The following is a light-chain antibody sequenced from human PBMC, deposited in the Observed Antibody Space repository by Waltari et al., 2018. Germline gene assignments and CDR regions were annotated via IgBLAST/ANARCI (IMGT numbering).Light chain of an antibody. Sequence: QSVLTQPPSASGIPGQRVTISCSGSSSNIGSNYVYWYQQLSGTAPKLLIYKNDQRPSGVPNRFSGSKSGTSASLAISGRRSEDEANYYCAAWDDSLSVLFGGGTKLTVL. CDR3: AAWDDSLSVL. CDR1: SSNIGSNY. CDR2: KND. V-gene: IGLV1-47*01. J-gene: IGLJ2*01.